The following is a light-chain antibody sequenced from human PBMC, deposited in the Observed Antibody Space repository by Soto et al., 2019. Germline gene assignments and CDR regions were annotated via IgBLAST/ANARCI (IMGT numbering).Light chain of an antibody. J-gene: IGKJ2*01. CDR1: QDIRRY. CDR3: QQYDNVPYT. Sequence: DIQLTQSPSSLSASVGDIVTITCQASQDIRRYLHWYLQKPGKAPRVLIYEASNLETGVPSRFRGSGSGTDFTFTIGSVQPEDTGTYYCQQYDNVPYTFGQGTQLEIK. CDR2: EAS. V-gene: IGKV1-33*01.